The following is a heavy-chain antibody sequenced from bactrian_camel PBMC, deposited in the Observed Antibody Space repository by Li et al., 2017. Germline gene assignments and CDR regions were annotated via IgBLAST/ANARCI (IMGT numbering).Heavy chain of an antibody. D-gene: IGHD4*01. CDR2: IDNDGST. CDR3: VADTSDCRYSPTF. Sequence: HVQLVESGGGSVQAGGSLRLSCAVSGYTDCNYAMSWFRQAPGKERERVAAIDNDGSTNYADSVEGRFTISQDKSKNTVFLQMNSLRPDDTAMYYCVADTSDCRYSPTFWGQGTQVTVS. J-gene: IGHJ4*01. V-gene: IGHV3S53*01. CDR1: GYTDCNYA.